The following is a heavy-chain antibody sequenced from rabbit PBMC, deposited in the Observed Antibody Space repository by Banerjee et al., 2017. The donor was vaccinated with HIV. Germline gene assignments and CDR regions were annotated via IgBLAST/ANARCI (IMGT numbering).Heavy chain of an antibody. Sequence: QEQLKETGGGLVQPEGSLTLTCTASGFSFSSSYYICWVRQAPGKGLEWIACIYAGDSGNTYYASWVNGRFTISSHNAQNTLYLQLNSLTAADTATYFCATGVDDYGYIGYTRLNLWGQGTLVTVS. V-gene: IGHV1S45*01. CDR3: ATGVDDYGYIGYTRLNL. CDR2: IYAGDSGNT. CDR1: GFSFSSSYY. J-gene: IGHJ3*01. D-gene: IGHD6-1*01.